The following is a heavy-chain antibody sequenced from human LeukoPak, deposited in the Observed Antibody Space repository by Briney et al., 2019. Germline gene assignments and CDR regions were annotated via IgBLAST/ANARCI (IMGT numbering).Heavy chain of an antibody. Sequence: GGSLRLSCAASGFTVNSHYMNWVRRTPGKWMEWVSIIYSGGSTNYPDSVKGRFTISRDNSKNTLYLQMNSLRAKDTAVYYCARGEPTRPAPFDFWGQGTLVTVSS. J-gene: IGHJ4*02. CDR1: GFTVNSHY. V-gene: IGHV3-53*01. CDR3: ARGEPTRPAPFDF. D-gene: IGHD6-6*01. CDR2: IYSGGST.